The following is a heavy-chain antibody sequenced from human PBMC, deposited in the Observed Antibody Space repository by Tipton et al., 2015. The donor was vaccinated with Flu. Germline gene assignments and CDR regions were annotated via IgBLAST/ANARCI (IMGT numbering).Heavy chain of an antibody. CDR1: GGSISSYY. CDR3: ARHSAVAYGAFDL. CDR2: IYYSGST. D-gene: IGHD6-19*01. J-gene: IGHJ2*01. V-gene: IGHV4-59*08. Sequence: GLVKPSETLSLTCTVSGGSISSYYWSWIRQPPGKGLEWIGYIYYSGSTNYNPSLKSRVTISVDTSKNQFSLKLSSVTAADTAVYYCARHSAVAYGAFDLWGRGTLVTVSS.